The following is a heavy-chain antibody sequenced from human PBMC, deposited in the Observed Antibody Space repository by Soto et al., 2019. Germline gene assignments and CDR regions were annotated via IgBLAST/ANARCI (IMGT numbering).Heavy chain of an antibody. Sequence: ASVEVSCRASGYTFTRYGSTWVLQAPGQGLEWMGWLSVYNGNTNHAQKLQGRVSMTPDTSTSTAYMELRSLGSDDTAVHYCARSAWAQYTATFDCWGQGTLVTVSS. CDR1: GYTFTRYG. CDR2: LSVYNGNT. CDR3: ARSAWAQYTATFDC. D-gene: IGHD5-18*01. J-gene: IGHJ4*02. V-gene: IGHV1-18*01.